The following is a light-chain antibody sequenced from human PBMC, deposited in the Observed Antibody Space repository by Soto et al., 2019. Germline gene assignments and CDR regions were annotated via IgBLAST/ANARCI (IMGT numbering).Light chain of an antibody. CDR3: QQFKSAPLT. CDR2: AAS. CDR1: QGIRND. Sequence: DIQMTQSPSSLSASVGDRVTITCRASQGIRNDLGWYQQKPGKAPKRLIYAASSLHSGVPSRFSGSGAGTDFTLTISSLQPEDSAAYYCQQFKSAPLTFGGGTKVDIK. J-gene: IGKJ4*01. V-gene: IGKV1-17*01.